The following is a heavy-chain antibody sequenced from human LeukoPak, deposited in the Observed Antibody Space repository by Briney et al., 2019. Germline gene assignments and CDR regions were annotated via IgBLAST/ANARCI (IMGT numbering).Heavy chain of an antibody. D-gene: IGHD3-10*01. Sequence: QSGGSLRLSCAASGFSFSTYWMTWVRQAPGKGLEWVANIKPDGSQTYYVDSVKRRFTIYRDNSKNTLYLQMNSLRAEDTAVYYCARDLYGSGLDPWGRGTLVTVSS. J-gene: IGHJ5*02. CDR3: ARDLYGSGLDP. CDR1: GFSFSTYW. CDR2: IKPDGSQT. V-gene: IGHV3-7*03.